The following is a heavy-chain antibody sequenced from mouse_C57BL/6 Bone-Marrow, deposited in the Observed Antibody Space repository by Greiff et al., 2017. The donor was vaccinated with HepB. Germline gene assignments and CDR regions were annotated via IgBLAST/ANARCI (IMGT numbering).Heavy chain of an antibody. CDR3: ARGRDYDYGAMDY. V-gene: IGHV3-6*01. J-gene: IGHJ4*01. CDR2: ISYDGSN. Sequence: EVQLQESGPGLVKPSQSLSLTCSVTGYSITSGYYWNWIRQFPGNKLEWMGYISYDGSNNYNPSLKNRISITRDTSKNQFFLKLNSVTTEDTATYYGARGRDYDYGAMDYWGQGTSVTVSS. CDR1: GYSITSGYY. D-gene: IGHD2-4*01.